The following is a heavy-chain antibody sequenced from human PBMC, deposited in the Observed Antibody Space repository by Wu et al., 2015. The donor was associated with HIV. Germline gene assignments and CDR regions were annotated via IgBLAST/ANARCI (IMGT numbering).Heavy chain of an antibody. CDR1: GGTFNNYA. D-gene: IGHD1-1*01. V-gene: IGHV1-69*13. CDR3: AKTNRIVTNGIDFYHYYGMDV. CDR2: ITPLFGRP. Sequence: QVQLVQSGAEVKKPGSSVKVSCKASGGTFNNYAINWVRQAPGEGLEWMGRITPLFGRPNYAQKFQGRVTITADESTSTAYMELSRLKSEDTAVYYCAKTNRIVTNGIDFYHYYGMDVWGQGTTVTV. J-gene: IGHJ6*02.